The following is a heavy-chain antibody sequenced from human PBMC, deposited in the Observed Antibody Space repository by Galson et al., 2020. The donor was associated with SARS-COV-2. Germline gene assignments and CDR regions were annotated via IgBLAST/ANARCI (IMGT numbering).Heavy chain of an antibody. CDR2: IYYSGST. CDR1: GGSISSGDYY. Sequence: ASETLSLTCTVSGGSISSGDYYWSWIRQPPGKGLEWIGYIYYSGSTYYNPSLKSRVTISVDTSKNQFSLKLSSVTAADTAVYYCARDRDSRAAAKRLDYWGQGTLVTVSS. J-gene: IGHJ4*02. CDR3: ARDRDSRAAAKRLDY. D-gene: IGHD6-13*01. V-gene: IGHV4-30-4*01.